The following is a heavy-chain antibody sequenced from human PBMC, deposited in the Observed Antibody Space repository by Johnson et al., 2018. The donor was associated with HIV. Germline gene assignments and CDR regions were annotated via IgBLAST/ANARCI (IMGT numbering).Heavy chain of an antibody. J-gene: IGHJ3*02. V-gene: IGHV3-30*04. Sequence: QVQLVESGGGVVQPGRSLRLSCAASGFTFSSHAMHWVRQAPGKGLEWVALISYDGSNNYYADSVKGRFTISRDNSKNTLYLQMNSLRPEDTAVYYCARVPSRSSWYTAFDIWGQGTTVTVSS. D-gene: IGHD6-13*01. CDR3: ARVPSRSSWYTAFDI. CDR2: ISYDGSNN. CDR1: GFTFSSHA.